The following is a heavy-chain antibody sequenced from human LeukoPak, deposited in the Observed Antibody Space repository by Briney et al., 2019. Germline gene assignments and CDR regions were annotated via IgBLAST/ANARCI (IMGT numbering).Heavy chain of an antibody. J-gene: IGHJ4*02. CDR3: VRSLRSADF. CDR1: GFIFSNYN. V-gene: IGHV3-48*04. CDR2: ISRSSSTI. Sequence: GGSLRLSCAASGFIFSNYNMNWVRQAPGKGLEWVSYISRSSSTIYYADSVKGRFTISRDNAKNTLFLQMDSLRAEDTALYYCVRSLRSADFWGQGTLVTVSS.